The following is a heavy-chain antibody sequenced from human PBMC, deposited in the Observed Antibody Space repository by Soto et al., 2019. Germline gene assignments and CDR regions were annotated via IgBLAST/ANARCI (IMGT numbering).Heavy chain of an antibody. V-gene: IGHV5-51*01. Sequence: PGESLKISWKGSGYSFTSYLIGWVRQMPGKGLEWMGIIYPGDSDTRYSPSFQGQVTISADKSSSTAYLQWSSLKASDTAMYYCGGWCYYGSGSYWTNYYYCGMDVWGEGSTVTVSS. D-gene: IGHD3-10*01. J-gene: IGHJ6*02. CDR2: IYPGDSDT. CDR3: GGWCYYGSGSYWTNYYYCGMDV. CDR1: GYSFTSYL.